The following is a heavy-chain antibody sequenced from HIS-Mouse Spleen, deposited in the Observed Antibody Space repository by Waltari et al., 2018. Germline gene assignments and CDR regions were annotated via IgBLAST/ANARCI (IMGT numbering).Heavy chain of an antibody. CDR2: IYYSGST. CDR1: GGSISSRSYH. V-gene: IGHV4-39*07. CDR3: AREIPYSSSWYDWYFDL. Sequence: QLQLQESGPGLVKPSETLSLTCTVPGGSISSRSYHWGWIRKPPGKGLEWIGSIYYSGSTYYNPSLKSRVTISVDTSKNQFSLKLSSVTAADTAVYYCAREIPYSSSWYDWYFDLWGRGTLVTVSS. J-gene: IGHJ2*01. D-gene: IGHD6-13*01.